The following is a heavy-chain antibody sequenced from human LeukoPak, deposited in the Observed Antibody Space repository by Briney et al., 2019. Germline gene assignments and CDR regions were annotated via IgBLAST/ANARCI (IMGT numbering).Heavy chain of an antibody. D-gene: IGHD4-11*01. J-gene: IGHJ5*02. CDR1: GGSFSGYY. V-gene: IGHV4-34*01. CDR2: INHSGST. Sequence: PSETLSLTCAVYGGSFSGYYWSWIRQPPGKGLEWIGEINHSGSTNYNPSLKSRVTMSVDTSKNQFSLKLSSVTAADTAVYYCARDGDDYSNYYWFDPWGQGTLVTVSS. CDR3: ARDGDDYSNYYWFDP.